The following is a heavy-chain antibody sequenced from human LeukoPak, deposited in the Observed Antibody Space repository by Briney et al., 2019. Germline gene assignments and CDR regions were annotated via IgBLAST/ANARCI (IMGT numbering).Heavy chain of an antibody. CDR2: IIPIFGTA. V-gene: IGHV1-69*06. CDR3: ARELVAARPGRFDY. J-gene: IGHJ4*02. Sequence: GASVKVSCKASGGTFSSYAISWVRQAPGQGLEWMGGIIPIFGTANYAQKFQGRVTITADKSTSTAYMELSSLRSEDTAVYYCARELVAARPGRFDYWGQGTLVTVSS. CDR1: GGTFSSYA. D-gene: IGHD6-6*01.